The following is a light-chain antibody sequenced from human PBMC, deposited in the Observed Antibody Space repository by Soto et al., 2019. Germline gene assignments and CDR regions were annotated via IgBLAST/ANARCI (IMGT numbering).Light chain of an antibody. J-gene: IGKJ4*01. V-gene: IGKV3-20*01. Sequence: EIVLTQSPGTLSLSSGERATLSCRASQSVRSNYLAWYQQKPGQAPRLLIYGASSRATGIPDRFGGSGSGTDSTLTIISLEPEYYAGYYCQQYASSPLTFGGGTKVEIK. CDR3: QQYASSPLT. CDR2: GAS. CDR1: QSVRSNY.